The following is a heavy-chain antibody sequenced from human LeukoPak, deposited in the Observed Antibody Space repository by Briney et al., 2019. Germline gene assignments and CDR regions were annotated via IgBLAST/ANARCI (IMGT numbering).Heavy chain of an antibody. Sequence: SVKVSCKASGGTFSSYAISWVRQAPGQGLEWMGGIIPIFGTANYAQKFQGRVTITTDESTSTAYMELSSLRSEDTAVYYCARLIGGTIFGVMRNNWFDPWGQGTLVTVSS. CDR2: IIPIFGTA. V-gene: IGHV1-69*05. CDR3: ARLIGGTIFGVMRNNWFDP. D-gene: IGHD3-3*01. CDR1: GGTFSSYA. J-gene: IGHJ5*02.